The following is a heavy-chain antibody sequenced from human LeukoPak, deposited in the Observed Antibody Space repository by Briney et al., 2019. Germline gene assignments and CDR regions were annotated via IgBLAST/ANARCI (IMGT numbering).Heavy chain of an antibody. D-gene: IGHD5-12*01. CDR1: GGSINRSSYY. V-gene: IGHV4-61*01. CDR3: ARARGYSGYDFDY. J-gene: IGHJ4*02. CDR2: IYYSGST. Sequence: SETLSLTFTVSGGSINRSSYYWSWIRQPPGKGLEWIGYIYYSGSTNYKPSLKSRVTISVDTSKNQFSLKLSSVTAADTAVYYCARARGYSGYDFDYWGQGTLVTVSS.